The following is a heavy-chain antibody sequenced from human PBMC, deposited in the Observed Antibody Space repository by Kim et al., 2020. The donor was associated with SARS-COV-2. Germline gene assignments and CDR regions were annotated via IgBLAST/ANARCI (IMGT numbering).Heavy chain of an antibody. CDR3: ARDSPGRGSSWSARFDY. CDR1: GYTFTSYG. J-gene: IGHJ4*02. Sequence: ASVKVSCKASGYTFTSYGISWVRQAPGQGLEWMGWISAYNGNTNYAQKLQGRVTMTTDTSTSTAYMELRSLRSDDTAVYYCARDSPGRGSSWSARFDYWGQGTLVTVSS. CDR2: ISAYNGNT. V-gene: IGHV1-18*01. D-gene: IGHD6-13*01.